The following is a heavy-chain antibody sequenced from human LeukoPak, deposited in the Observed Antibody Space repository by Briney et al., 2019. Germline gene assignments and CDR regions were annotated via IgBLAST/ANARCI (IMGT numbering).Heavy chain of an antibody. V-gene: IGHV1-46*01. D-gene: IGHD3-10*01. CDR3: ARSLTVPDAFDI. Sequence: GASVKVSCKASGYTFTGYYMHWVRQAPGQGLEWMGIINPSGGSTSYAQKFQGRVTMTRDMSTSTVYMELSSLRSEDTAVYYCARSLTVPDAFDIWGQGTMVTVSS. CDR1: GYTFTGYY. J-gene: IGHJ3*02. CDR2: INPSGGST.